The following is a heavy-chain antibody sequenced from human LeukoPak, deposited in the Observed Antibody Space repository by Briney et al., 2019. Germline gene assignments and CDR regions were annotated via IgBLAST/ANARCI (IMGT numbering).Heavy chain of an antibody. Sequence: XGSLRLSCAASGFTFSSYAMHWVRQAQGKGLEGGAVISYDGSKKYYADSVKRRFTISRDNSKNTLYLQMNSLRAEDTAVYYCAREDWNYDGYFDYWGQGTLVTVSS. CDR3: AREDWNYDGYFDY. J-gene: IGHJ4*02. D-gene: IGHD1-7*01. V-gene: IGHV3-30-3*01. CDR1: GFTFSSYA. CDR2: ISYDGSKK.